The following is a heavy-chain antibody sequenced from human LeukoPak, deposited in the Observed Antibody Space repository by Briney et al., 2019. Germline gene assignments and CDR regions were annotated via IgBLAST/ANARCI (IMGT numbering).Heavy chain of an antibody. CDR1: GGSISSYY. D-gene: IGHD3-10*01. V-gene: IGHV4-59*01. CDR2: IYYSGST. J-gene: IGHJ4*02. CDR3: ARGVGFGENYRFDY. Sequence: SETLSLTCTVSGGSISSYYWSWIRQPPGKGLEWIGYIYYSGSTNYNPSLKSRVTISVDTSKNQFSLKLSSVTAADTAVYYCARGVGFGENYRFDYWGQGTLVTVSS.